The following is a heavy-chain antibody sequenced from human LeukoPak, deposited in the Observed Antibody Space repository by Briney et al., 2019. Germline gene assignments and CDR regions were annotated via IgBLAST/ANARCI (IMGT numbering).Heavy chain of an antibody. Sequence: GASVKVSCKASGGTFSSYAISWVRQAPGQGLEWMGGIIPIFGTANYAQKFQGRVTITTDESTSTAYMELSSLRSEDTAVYYCARSYGIVGATDLFDYWGQGTLVTVSS. V-gene: IGHV1-69*05. J-gene: IGHJ4*02. CDR2: IIPIFGTA. CDR1: GGTFSSYA. D-gene: IGHD1-26*01. CDR3: ARSYGIVGATDLFDY.